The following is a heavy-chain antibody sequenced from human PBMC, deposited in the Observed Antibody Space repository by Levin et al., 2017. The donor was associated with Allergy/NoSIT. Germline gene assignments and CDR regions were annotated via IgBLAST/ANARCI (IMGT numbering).Heavy chain of an antibody. CDR2: MNPNTGNT. V-gene: IGHV1-8*01. D-gene: IGHD6-13*01. CDR3: ARAPTYSTSWYYFDN. Sequence: ASVKVSCKASGYTFTSYEINWVRQATGQGLEWMGWMNPNTGNTRFAQKFQGRVTMTSDTSISTAYMDLSSLRSEDTAVYYCARAPTYSTSWYYFDNWGQGTLVTFSS. CDR1: GYTFTSYE. J-gene: IGHJ4*02.